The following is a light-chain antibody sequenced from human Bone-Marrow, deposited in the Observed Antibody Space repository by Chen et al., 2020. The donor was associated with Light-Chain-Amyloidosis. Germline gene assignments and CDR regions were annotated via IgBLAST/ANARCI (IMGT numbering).Light chain of an antibody. Sequence: IQMTQSPASLSAFVGDAVVITCRASQTISIYLNWYQHKPGKAPKLLIYTASNLQRGVPSRFSGSGSGTDFTLNVSSLQPEDFATYYCQQSYTSPFTFGPGTKVDIK. V-gene: IGKV1-39*01. J-gene: IGKJ3*01. CDR1: QTISIY. CDR2: TAS. CDR3: QQSYTSPFT.